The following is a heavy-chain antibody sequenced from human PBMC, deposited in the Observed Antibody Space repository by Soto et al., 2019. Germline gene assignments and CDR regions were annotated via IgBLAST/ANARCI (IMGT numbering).Heavy chain of an antibody. Sequence: QVQLVESGGGVVQPGRSLSLSCEASGFTFSRYAMHWVRQAPGKGLEWVAVLSFDGSNKYYADSVKGRFTISRDNSKNTLFLQMNGLRVEDTAVYYCARDPTVSTVTYFDYWGQGTLVTVSS. D-gene: IGHD4-4*01. CDR3: ARDPTVSTVTYFDY. V-gene: IGHV3-30-3*01. CDR2: LSFDGSNK. J-gene: IGHJ4*02. CDR1: GFTFSRYA.